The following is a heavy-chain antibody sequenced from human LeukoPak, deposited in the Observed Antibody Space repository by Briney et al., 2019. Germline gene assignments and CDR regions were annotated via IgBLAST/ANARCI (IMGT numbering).Heavy chain of an antibody. D-gene: IGHD3-3*01. CDR3: ARGSTVFGVVIISISPFDY. CDR2: MNPNSGNT. CDR1: GYTFTSYD. V-gene: IGHV1-8*03. J-gene: IGHJ4*02. Sequence: ASVNVSCKASGYTFTSYDINWVRQATGQGLEWIGWMNPNSGNTGYAQKFQGRVTTTRNTYISTAYMELSSLRSEDTAVYYCARGSTVFGVVIISISPFDYWGQGTLVTVSS.